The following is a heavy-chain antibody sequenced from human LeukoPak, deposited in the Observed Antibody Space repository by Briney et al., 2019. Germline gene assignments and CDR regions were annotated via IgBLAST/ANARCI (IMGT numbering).Heavy chain of an antibody. J-gene: IGHJ4*02. CDR3: ARASYYYDSSGYPGYYFDY. V-gene: IGHV1-2*02. CDR1: GYTFTDYY. D-gene: IGHD3-22*01. Sequence: EASVKVSCKASGYTFTDYYMHWVRQAPGQGLEWMGWINPNSGGTNYAQKFQGRVTMTRDTSISTAYMELSRLRSDDTAVHYCARASYYYDSSGYPGYYFDYWGQGTLVTVSS. CDR2: INPNSGGT.